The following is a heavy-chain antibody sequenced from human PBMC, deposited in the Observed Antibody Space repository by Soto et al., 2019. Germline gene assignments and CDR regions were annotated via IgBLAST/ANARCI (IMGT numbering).Heavy chain of an antibody. J-gene: IGHJ4*02. CDR1: GYTFTSYD. Sequence: GASVKVSCKASGYTFTSYDINWVRQATGQGLEWMGWMNPNSGNTGYAQKLQGRVTMTTDTSTSTAYMEPRSLRSDDTAVYYCARKMTTVPYFDYWGQGTLVTVSS. V-gene: IGHV1-8*01. CDR2: MNPNSGNT. CDR3: ARKMTTVPYFDY. D-gene: IGHD4-17*01.